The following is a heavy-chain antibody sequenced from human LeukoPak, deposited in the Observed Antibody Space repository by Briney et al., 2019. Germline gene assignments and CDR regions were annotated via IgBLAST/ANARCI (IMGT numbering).Heavy chain of an antibody. CDR1: GFTFSSYA. D-gene: IGHD1-1*01. CDR3: AKRYNSEYLAPVQN. CDR2: VSTSGGGT. Sequence: GGSLRLSCAASGFTFSSYAMTSVRQAPGKGLEWVSTVSTSGGGTYYADSVKGRFTISRDNSKNTLYLQMNSLRAEDTAVYYCAKRYNSEYLAPVQNWGQGTLVTVSS. V-gene: IGHV3-23*01. J-gene: IGHJ4*02.